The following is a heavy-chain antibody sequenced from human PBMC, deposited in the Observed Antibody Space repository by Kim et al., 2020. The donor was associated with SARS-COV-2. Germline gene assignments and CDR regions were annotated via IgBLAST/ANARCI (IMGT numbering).Heavy chain of an antibody. CDR1: GFTFSSYS. Sequence: GGSLRLSCAASGFTFSSYSMNWVRPAPGKGLEWVSYISSSSSTIYYADSVKGRFTISRDNAKNSLYLQMNSLRDEDTAVYYCARVSLDPVVPAAMILGYYYGMDVWGQGTTVTVSS. CDR2: ISSSSSTI. D-gene: IGHD2-2*01. V-gene: IGHV3-48*02. CDR3: ARVSLDPVVPAAMILGYYYGMDV. J-gene: IGHJ6*02.